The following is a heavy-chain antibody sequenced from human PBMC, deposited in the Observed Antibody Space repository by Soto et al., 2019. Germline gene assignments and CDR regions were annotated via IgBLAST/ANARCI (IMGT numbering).Heavy chain of an antibody. J-gene: IGHJ5*02. Sequence: GGSLRLSCAASGFDFSNAWMHWVRQAPGKGLVWVSHVNSDGTITTYADSVKGRFAISRDNAKNTVYLQMNSLRVEDSAVYYCTRDQAYSSAAWGQGTPVTVSS. CDR2: VNSDGTIT. CDR3: TRDQAYSSAA. V-gene: IGHV3-74*01. D-gene: IGHD2-21*01. CDR1: GFDFSNAW.